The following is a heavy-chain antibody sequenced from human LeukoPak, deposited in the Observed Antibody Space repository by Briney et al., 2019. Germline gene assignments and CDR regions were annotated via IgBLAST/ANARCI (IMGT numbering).Heavy chain of an antibody. Sequence: SETLSLTCAVYGGSFSGYYWSWIRQPPGKGLEWIGEINHSGSTNYNPSLKSRVTMSVDTSKNQFSLKLSSVTAADTAVYYCATTMVRGAARRNYYYYGMDVWGQGTTVTVSS. V-gene: IGHV4-34*01. CDR3: ATTMVRGAARRNYYYYGMDV. J-gene: IGHJ6*02. D-gene: IGHD3-10*01. CDR2: INHSGST. CDR1: GGSFSGYY.